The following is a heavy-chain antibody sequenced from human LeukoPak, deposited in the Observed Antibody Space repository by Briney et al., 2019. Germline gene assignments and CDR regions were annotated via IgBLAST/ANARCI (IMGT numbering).Heavy chain of an antibody. D-gene: IGHD3-10*01. J-gene: IGHJ4*02. CDR2: ISPSGTDI. CDR3: AKDRLYYGSGSYCHDY. V-gene: IGHV3-21*05. Sequence: GGSLRLSCAASGFTFSSYSMNWVRQAPGKGLESLSYISPSGTDISYADFVKGRFTISRDNAKNSLYLQMNSLRAEDTAVYYCAKDRLYYGSGSYCHDYWGQGTLVTVSS. CDR1: GFTFSSYS.